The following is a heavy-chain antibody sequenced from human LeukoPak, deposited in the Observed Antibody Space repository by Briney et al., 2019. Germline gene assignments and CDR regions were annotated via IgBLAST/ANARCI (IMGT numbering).Heavy chain of an antibody. CDR1: GGSFSGYY. J-gene: IGHJ4*02. Sequence: PSETLSLTCAVYGGSFSGYYWSWIRQPPGKGLEWIGEINHSGSTNYNPSLKSRVTISVDRSKNQFSLKLSSVTAADTAVYYCARQIGYCSSTSCFIFDYWGQGTLVTVSS. CDR2: INHSGST. D-gene: IGHD2-2*03. CDR3: ARQIGYCSSTSCFIFDY. V-gene: IGHV4-34*01.